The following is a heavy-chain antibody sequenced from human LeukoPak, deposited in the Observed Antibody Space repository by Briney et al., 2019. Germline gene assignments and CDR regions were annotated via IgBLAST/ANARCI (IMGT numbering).Heavy chain of an antibody. Sequence: SQTLFLTCTVSGGSISSGSYYWSWIRQPPGKGLEWIGYIYYSGSTYYNPSLKSRVTISVDTSKNQFSLKLSSVTAADTAVYYCARAFDLYYFDYWGQGTLVTVSS. V-gene: IGHV4-30-4*08. CDR3: ARAFDLYYFDY. CDR2: IYYSGST. J-gene: IGHJ4*02. CDR1: GGSISSGSYY. D-gene: IGHD3-9*01.